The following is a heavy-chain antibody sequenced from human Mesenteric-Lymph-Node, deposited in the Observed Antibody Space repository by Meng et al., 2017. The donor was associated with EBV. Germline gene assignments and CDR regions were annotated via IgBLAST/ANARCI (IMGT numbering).Heavy chain of an antibody. Sequence: QVQVQECGAVLWRPSATLCFTCAVYGGSFSGYYWGWLRQPPGKGLEWIGYIYYSGGTYYNPSLKSRAAISLDTSQNQFSLKLSSVTAADTAVYYCTRDGGALAADSWGQGTLVTVPS. CDR1: GGSFSGYY. CDR2: IYYSGGT. V-gene: IGHV4-30-4*02. CDR3: TRDGGALAADS. D-gene: IGHD6-19*01. J-gene: IGHJ4*02.